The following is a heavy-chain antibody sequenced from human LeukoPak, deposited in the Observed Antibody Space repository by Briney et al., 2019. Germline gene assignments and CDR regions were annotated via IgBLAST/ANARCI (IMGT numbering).Heavy chain of an antibody. D-gene: IGHD5-18*01. Sequence: ASVKVSCKASGYTFTGYYMHWVRQAPGQGLEWMGRINPNSGGTNYAPTFQGRVTMTRDTSISTAYMELSRLRSDDTAVYYCARFSAGGYSYGLDYWGQGTLVTVSS. J-gene: IGHJ4*02. CDR1: GYTFTGYY. V-gene: IGHV1-2*06. CDR3: ARFSAGGYSYGLDY. CDR2: INPNSGGT.